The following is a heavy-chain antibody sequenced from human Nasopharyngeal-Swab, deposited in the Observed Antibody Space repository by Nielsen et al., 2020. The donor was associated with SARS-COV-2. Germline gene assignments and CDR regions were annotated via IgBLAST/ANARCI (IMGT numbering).Heavy chain of an antibody. CDR2: IVVGSGNT. J-gene: IGHJ4*02. CDR1: GFTFTSSA. V-gene: IGHV1-58*02. CDR3: VTTSGSYEEEGFVY. Sequence: SVKVSCKASGFTFTSSAMQWVRQARGKRLEWIGWIVVGSGNTNYAQKFQERVTITRDMSTSTAYMELSSLRSEDTAVYYCVTTSGSYEEEGFVYWGQGTLVTVSS. D-gene: IGHD1-26*01.